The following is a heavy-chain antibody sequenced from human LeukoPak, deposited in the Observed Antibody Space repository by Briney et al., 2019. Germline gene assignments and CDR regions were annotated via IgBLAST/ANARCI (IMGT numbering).Heavy chain of an antibody. J-gene: IGHJ4*02. CDR3: AREGYSYGRNVIDY. V-gene: IGHV3-21*01. Sequence: GGSLRLSCAASGFTASSNYMSWVRQAPGKGLEWVSSISSSSSYIYYADSVKGRFTISRDNAKNSLYLQMNSLRAEDTAVYYCAREGYSYGRNVIDYWGQGTLVTVSS. D-gene: IGHD5-18*01. CDR2: ISSSSSYI. CDR1: GFTASSNY.